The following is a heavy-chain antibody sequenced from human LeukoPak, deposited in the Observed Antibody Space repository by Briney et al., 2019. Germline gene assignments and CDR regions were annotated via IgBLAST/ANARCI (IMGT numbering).Heavy chain of an antibody. D-gene: IGHD3-10*01. CDR3: ARDQKVGWFGELNWFDP. CDR2: IKQDGSEK. Sequence: GGSLRLSCAASGFTFSSYWMSWVRQAPGKGLEWVANIKQDGSEKYYVDSVKGRFTISRDNAKNSLYLQMNSLRAEDTAVYYCARDQKVGWFGELNWFDPWGQGTLVTVSS. J-gene: IGHJ5*02. CDR1: GFTFSSYW. V-gene: IGHV3-7*01.